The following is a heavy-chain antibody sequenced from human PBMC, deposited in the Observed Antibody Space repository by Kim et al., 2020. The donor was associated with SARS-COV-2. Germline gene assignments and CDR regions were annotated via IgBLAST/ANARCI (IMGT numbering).Heavy chain of an antibody. J-gene: IGHJ5*02. V-gene: IGHV3-74*01. CDR3: ARGWNYDILTGYRGNWFDP. CDR2: INSDGSST. CDR1: GFTFSSYW. D-gene: IGHD3-9*01. Sequence: GGSLRLSCAASGFTFSSYWMHWVRQAPGKGLVWVSRINSDGSSTSYADSVKGRFTISRDNAKNTLYLQMNSLRAEDTAVYYCARGWNYDILTGYRGNWFDPWGQGTLVTVSS.